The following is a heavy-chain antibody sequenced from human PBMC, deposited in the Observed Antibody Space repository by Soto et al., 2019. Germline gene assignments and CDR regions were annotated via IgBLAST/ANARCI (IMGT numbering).Heavy chain of an antibody. CDR3: ARHQGSYYKDHFGY. Sequence: SETLSLTCTVTGGTISGYYWTWIRQSAGGGLEWIGRIYSSGSTNYNPSLKSRVTISVDTSKNQFSLKLSSVTAADTAVYYCARHQGSYYKDHFGYWGQGALVTVSS. J-gene: IGHJ4*02. V-gene: IGHV4-4*07. D-gene: IGHD3-10*01. CDR2: IYSSGST. CDR1: GGTISGYY.